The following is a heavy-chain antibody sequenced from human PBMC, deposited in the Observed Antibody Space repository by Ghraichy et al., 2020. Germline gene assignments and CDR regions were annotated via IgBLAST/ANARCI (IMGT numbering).Heavy chain of an antibody. D-gene: IGHD6-13*01. CDR2: IYTSGST. J-gene: IGHJ4*02. V-gene: IGHV4-4*09. CDR3: ARLRSSSDFDY. CDR1: GGSISSYH. Sequence: SETLSLTCTVSGGSISSYHWNWIRQPPGKGLEWIGYIYTSGSTNYNPSLKSRVTISIDTSKNQFSLKLSSVTAADTAFYFCARLRSSSDFDYWGQGTLVTVSS.